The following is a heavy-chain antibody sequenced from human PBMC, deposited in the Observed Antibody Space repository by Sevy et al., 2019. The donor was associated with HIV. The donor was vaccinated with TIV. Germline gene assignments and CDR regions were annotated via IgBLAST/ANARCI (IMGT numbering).Heavy chain of an antibody. CDR2: ISYDGSNK. Sequence: GGSLRLSCAASGFTFSSYAMHWVRQAPGKGLEWVAVISYDGSNKYYADSVKGRFTISRDNSKNTLYLQMNSLRAEDTAVYYCARDYDFWSGYGMDVWGQETTVTVSS. D-gene: IGHD3-3*01. CDR3: ARDYDFWSGYGMDV. V-gene: IGHV3-30*04. J-gene: IGHJ6*02. CDR1: GFTFSSYA.